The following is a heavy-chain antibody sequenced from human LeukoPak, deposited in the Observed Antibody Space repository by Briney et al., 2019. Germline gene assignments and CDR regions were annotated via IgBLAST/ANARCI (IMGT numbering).Heavy chain of an antibody. V-gene: IGHV4-31*03. CDR2: IYYSGST. CDR1: GGSISSGGYY. Sequence: PSETLSLTCTVSGGSISSGGYYWSWIRQHPGKGLEWIGYIYYSGSTYYNPSLKSRVTISVDTSKDQFSLKLSSVTAADTAVYYCARGGGGYSSGWYEDYWGQGTLVTVSS. J-gene: IGHJ4*02. D-gene: IGHD6-19*01. CDR3: ARGGGGYSSGWYEDY.